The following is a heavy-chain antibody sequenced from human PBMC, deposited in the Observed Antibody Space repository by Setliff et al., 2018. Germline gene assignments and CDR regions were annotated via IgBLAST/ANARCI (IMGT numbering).Heavy chain of an antibody. CDR3: ARGYYNGRGYYYLPCSFDS. J-gene: IGHJ4*02. V-gene: IGHV4-59*08. Sequence: SETLSLTCTVSGGSISTYYWSWIRQPPEKGLEWIAYIHYSGSTNQNPSLESRVTISRDKSPNQFSLMLRSVTAADTALYYCARGYYNGRGYYYLPCSFDSWGRGIVVTVSS. CDR2: IHYSGST. D-gene: IGHD3-9*01. CDR1: GGSISTYY.